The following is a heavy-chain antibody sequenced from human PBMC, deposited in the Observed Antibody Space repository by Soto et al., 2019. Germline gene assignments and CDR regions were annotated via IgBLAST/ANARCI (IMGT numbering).Heavy chain of an antibody. CDR2: NHYSGNT. CDR3: ARVFPTYSTSEFYFDL. J-gene: IGHJ4*02. CDR1: GGSITSYY. V-gene: IGHV4-59*01. Sequence: QVQLQESGPGLVKPSETLSLTCTVSGGSITSYYWSWIRQSPGKGLEWIGYNHYSGNTNYNPSLKRRVTTSVDMSKNQFSLKLSSVTAADTAVYYCARVFPTYSTSEFYFDLWGQGTLVTVSS. D-gene: IGHD4-4*01.